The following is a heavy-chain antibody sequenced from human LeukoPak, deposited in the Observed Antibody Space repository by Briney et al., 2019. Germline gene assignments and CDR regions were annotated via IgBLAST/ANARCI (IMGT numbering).Heavy chain of an antibody. CDR2: ISYDGSNK. CDR3: AKDAQLVLDY. D-gene: IGHD6-13*01. CDR1: GFTFSSYG. Sequence: PGGSLRLSCAASGFTFSSYGMHWVRQAPGKGLEWVAVISYDGSNKYYADSAKGRFTISRDNSKNTLYLQMNSLRAEDTAVYYCAKDAQLVLDYWGQGTLVTVSS. V-gene: IGHV3-30*18. J-gene: IGHJ4*02.